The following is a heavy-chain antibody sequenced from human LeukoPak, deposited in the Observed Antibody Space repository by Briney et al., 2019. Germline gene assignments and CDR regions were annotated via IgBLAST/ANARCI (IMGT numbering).Heavy chain of an antibody. V-gene: IGHV1-69*05. CDR2: IIPIFGTA. CDR3: ARDGEMGATRY. Sequence: GASVKVSCKASGGTFSSYAISWVRQAPGQGLEWMGRIIPIFGTANYAQKFQGRVTITTDESTSTAYMGLSSLRSEDTAVYYCARDGEMGATRYWGQGTLVTVSS. J-gene: IGHJ4*02. D-gene: IGHD1-26*01. CDR1: GGTFSSYA.